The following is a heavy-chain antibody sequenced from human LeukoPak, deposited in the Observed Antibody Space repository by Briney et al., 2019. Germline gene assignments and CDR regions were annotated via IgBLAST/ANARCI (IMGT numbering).Heavy chain of an antibody. CDR2: IYPGDSDT. D-gene: IGHD3-3*01. V-gene: IGHV5-51*01. Sequence: GESLKISCKGSGYSFTSYWIGWVRQMPGKGLEWMGIIYPGDSDTRYSPSFQGQVTTSADKSISTAYLQWSSLKASDTAMYYCARQDCSSTSCDFWSGYYVYNWFDPWGQGTLVTVSS. CDR3: ARQDCSSTSCDFWSGYYVYNWFDP. CDR1: GYSFTSYW. J-gene: IGHJ5*02.